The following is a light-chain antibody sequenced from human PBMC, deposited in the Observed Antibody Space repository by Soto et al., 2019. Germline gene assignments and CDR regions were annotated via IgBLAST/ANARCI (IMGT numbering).Light chain of an antibody. CDR2: DAS. J-gene: IGKJ4*01. V-gene: IGKV3-11*01. CDR3: QQRSNGGT. Sequence: EIVLTQSPATLSLSPGERATLSCRASQSVSSYLAWYQQKPGKAPRLLIYDASNRATGIPARFSGSGSGTDFTLTISSLEPEDFAVYYCQQRSNGGTFGGGTKVDIK. CDR1: QSVSSY.